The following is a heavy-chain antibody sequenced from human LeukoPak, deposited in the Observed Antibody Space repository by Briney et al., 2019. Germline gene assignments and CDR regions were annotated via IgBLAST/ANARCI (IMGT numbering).Heavy chain of an antibody. J-gene: IGHJ5*02. V-gene: IGHV4-39*07. CDR1: GGSISSSSYY. Sequence: PSETLSLTCTVSGGSISSSSYYWGWIRQPPGKGLEWIGSIYYSGSTYYNPSLKSRVAISVDTSKNQFSLKLSSVTAADTAVYYCARADLLHSGSYDGQFDPWGQGILVSVSS. CDR3: ARADLLHSGSYDGQFDP. CDR2: IYYSGST. D-gene: IGHD1-26*01.